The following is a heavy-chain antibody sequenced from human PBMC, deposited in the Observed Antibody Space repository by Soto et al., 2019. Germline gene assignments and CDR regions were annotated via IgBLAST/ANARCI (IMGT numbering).Heavy chain of an antibody. V-gene: IGHV1-18*04. D-gene: IGHD6-13*01. J-gene: IGHJ4*02. CDR1: GYTFTSYG. Sequence: QVELVQSGAEVKKPGASVQVSCKASGYTFTSYGISWVRQAPGQGLEWMGWISAYNGNTNYAQKLQGRVTMTTDTSTSTAYMELRSLGSDDTAVYYCARYTRYSSKPPFDYWGQGTLVTVSP. CDR2: ISAYNGNT. CDR3: ARYTRYSSKPPFDY.